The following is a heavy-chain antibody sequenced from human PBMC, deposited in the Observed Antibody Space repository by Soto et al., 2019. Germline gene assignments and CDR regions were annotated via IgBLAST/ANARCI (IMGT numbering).Heavy chain of an antibody. CDR1: GGSISSGDYY. CDR3: ARDHSYYYYYGMDV. Sequence: SETLSLTCTVSGGSISSGDYYWSWIRQPPGKGLEWIGYIYYSGSTYYNPSLKSRVTISVDTSKNQFSLKLSSVTAADTAVYYCARDHSYYYYYGMDVWGQGTTVTVSS. CDR2: IYYSGST. V-gene: IGHV4-30-4*01. J-gene: IGHJ6*02.